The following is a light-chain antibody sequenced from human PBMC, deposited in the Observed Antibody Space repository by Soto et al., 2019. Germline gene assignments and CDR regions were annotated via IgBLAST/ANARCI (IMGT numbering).Light chain of an antibody. CDR2: RNS. J-gene: IGLJ1*01. Sequence: QSVLTQPPSASGTPGQRVTVSCSGSSSNIGTNYVYWYQQLPGTAPTLLIYRNSQRPSGVPDRFSGSKSGTSASLAISGLLSEDDADYYCATWDDRLNGHVFGTGTKVTVL. V-gene: IGLV1-47*01. CDR3: ATWDDRLNGHV. CDR1: SSNIGTNY.